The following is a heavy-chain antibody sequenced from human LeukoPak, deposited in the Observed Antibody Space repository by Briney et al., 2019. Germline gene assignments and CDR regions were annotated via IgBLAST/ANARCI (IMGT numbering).Heavy chain of an antibody. V-gene: IGHV4-39*01. CDR3: ARHIIVADFFDY. CDR1: GGSISSSSYY. Sequence: SETLSLTCTVSGGSISSSSYYWGWVRQPPGKGLEWIGSIYYSGSTYYNPSLKSRVTISVYTSNTPSSLKLSSVTAADTAVYYCARHIIVADFFDYWGQGTLVTVSS. J-gene: IGHJ4*02. D-gene: IGHD5-12*01. CDR2: IYYSGST.